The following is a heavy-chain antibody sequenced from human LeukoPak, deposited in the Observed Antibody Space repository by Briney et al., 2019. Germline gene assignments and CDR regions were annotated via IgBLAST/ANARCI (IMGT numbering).Heavy chain of an antibody. CDR1: GFIFTPYA. Sequence: AGGSLRLSCSASGFIFTPYAMHWVRQAPGKGLEYVSAISCDGGGTYYTDSVKGRFTISRDDSKSTLYLQMSSLRPEDTAVYYCVRYTDSSYPDWGQGTLVTVSS. V-gene: IGHV3-64D*06. CDR3: VRYTDSSYPD. D-gene: IGHD1-14*01. J-gene: IGHJ4*02. CDR2: ISCDGGGT.